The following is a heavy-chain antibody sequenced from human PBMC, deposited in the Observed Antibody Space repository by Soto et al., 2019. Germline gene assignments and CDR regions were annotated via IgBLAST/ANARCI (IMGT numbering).Heavy chain of an antibody. J-gene: IGHJ6*02. V-gene: IGHV5-51*01. CDR3: ARQQWLVDYYYYYGMDV. D-gene: IGHD6-19*01. CDR2: IYPGDSDT. Sequence: PGESLKISCKGSGYSFTSYWIGWVRQMPGKGLEWMGIIYPGDSDTRYSPSFQGQVTISADKSISTAYLQWSSLKASDTAMYYCARQQWLVDYYYYYGMDVWGQGTTVTVSS. CDR1: GYSFTSYW.